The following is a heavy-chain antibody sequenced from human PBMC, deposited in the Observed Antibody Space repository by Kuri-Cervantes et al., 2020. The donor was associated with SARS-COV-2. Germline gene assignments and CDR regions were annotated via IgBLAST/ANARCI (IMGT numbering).Heavy chain of an antibody. CDR2: ISYDGSNK. V-gene: IGHV3-30*18. CDR3: AKGNTIFGVALGGY. D-gene: IGHD3-3*01. J-gene: IGHJ4*02. Sequence: GGSLRLSCAASGFTFSSYGMHRVRQAPGKGLEWVAVISYDGSNKYYADSVKGRFTISRDNSKNTLYLQMNSLRAEDTAVYYCAKGNTIFGVALGGYWGQGTLVT. CDR1: GFTFSSYG.